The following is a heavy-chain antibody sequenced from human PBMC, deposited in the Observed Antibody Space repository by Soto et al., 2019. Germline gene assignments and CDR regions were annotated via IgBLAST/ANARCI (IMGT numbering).Heavy chain of an antibody. CDR1: CDPIGIGDFY. CDR2: IHHSGTT. V-gene: IGHV4-30-4*01. CDR3: DRDLLVFDTSGFHF. Sequence: QVLLQESGPGLVKASQTLSLECSVSCDPIGIGDFYWTWIRQHAQRGLEWIVHIHHSGTTSYNPSLGNRISISIDPSRNALSLSMTSVGVTDAAVSFCDRDLLVFDTSGFHFWGHGLLVSV. D-gene: IGHD3-9*01. J-gene: IGHJ4*01.